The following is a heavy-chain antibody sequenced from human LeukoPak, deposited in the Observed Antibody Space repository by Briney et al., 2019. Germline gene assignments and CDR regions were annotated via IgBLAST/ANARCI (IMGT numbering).Heavy chain of an antibody. CDR1: GYTFTSYY. CDR2: INPSGGST. J-gene: IGHJ3*02. CDR3: ARGALTVFGVAPHDAFDI. D-gene: IGHD3-3*01. Sequence: ASVKVSCKASGYTFTSYYMHWVRQAPGQGLEWMGIINPSGGSTSYAQKFQGRVTMTRDTSTSTVYMELSRLRSDDTAVYYCARGALTVFGVAPHDAFDIWGQGTMVTVSS. V-gene: IGHV1-46*01.